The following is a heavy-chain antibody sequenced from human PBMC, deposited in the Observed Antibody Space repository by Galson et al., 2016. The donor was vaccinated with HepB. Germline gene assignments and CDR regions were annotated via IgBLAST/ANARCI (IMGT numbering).Heavy chain of an antibody. CDR2: INHLGST. CDR1: GDSISSGDYY. J-gene: IGHJ5*02. V-gene: IGHV4-31*03. Sequence: TLSLTCTVSGDSISSGDYYWTWIRQQPGKGLEWIGYINHLGSTAYNPSLTSRTTISVDSSGNQFSLKLSSVTAADTAVYYCARGLLSQYYVMGFDPWGQGTLVTVSS. CDR3: ARGLLSQYYVMGFDP. D-gene: IGHD3-16*01.